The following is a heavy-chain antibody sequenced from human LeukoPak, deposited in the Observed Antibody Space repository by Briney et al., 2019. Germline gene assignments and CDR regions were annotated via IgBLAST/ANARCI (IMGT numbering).Heavy chain of an antibody. V-gene: IGHV3-30*18. J-gene: IGHJ6*02. CDR3: AKDQDVPTYGMDV. D-gene: IGHD3-10*02. CDR2: ISYDGSNK. Sequence: GSLILSCAASGFTFSSYGMHWVRQAPGKGLEGVAVISYDGSNKYYADSVKGRFTISRDNSKNTLYLQMNSLRAADTAVYYCAKDQDVPTYGMDVWGQGTTVTVSS. CDR1: GFTFSSYG.